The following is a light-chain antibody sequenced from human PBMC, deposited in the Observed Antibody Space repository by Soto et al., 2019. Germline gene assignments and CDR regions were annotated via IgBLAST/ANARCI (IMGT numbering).Light chain of an antibody. CDR3: QQYNNYPRT. J-gene: IGKJ4*01. CDR1: QSISTW. V-gene: IGKV1-5*03. CDR2: KAS. Sequence: DIQMTQSPSTLSASVGVRVTITCRASQSISTWLAWYQQKPGKAPKLLIYKASSLESGVPSRFSGSGSGTEFTLTISGLQPDDFATYYCQQYNNYPRTFGGGTKVEIK.